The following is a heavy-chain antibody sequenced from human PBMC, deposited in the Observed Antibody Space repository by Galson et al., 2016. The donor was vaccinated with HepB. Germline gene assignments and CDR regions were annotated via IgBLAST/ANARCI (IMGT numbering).Heavy chain of an antibody. D-gene: IGHD2-2*01. CDR1: GFPFSSYG. V-gene: IGHV3-30*18. CDR3: TKEGDVDHQQSKYHFDY. J-gene: IGHJ4*02. Sequence: SLRLSCAVSGFPFSSYGMHWVRQAPGKGLAWVAVISYHGSVTYYADSVKGRFTISRDNSKNTLDLQMATLRVEDTAVYYCTKEGDVDHQQSKYHFDYWGQGTLVAVSS. CDR2: ISYHGSVT.